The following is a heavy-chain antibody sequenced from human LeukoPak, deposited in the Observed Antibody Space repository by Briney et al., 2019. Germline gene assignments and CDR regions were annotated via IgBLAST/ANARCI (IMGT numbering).Heavy chain of an antibody. CDR3: AKDSGYFDWPSRGVDY. D-gene: IGHD3-9*01. CDR1: GFTFSGSA. CDR2: IRSKANSYAT. V-gene: IGHV3-73*01. J-gene: IGHJ4*02. Sequence: GGSLRLSCAASGFTFSGSAMHWVRQASGKGLEWVGRIRSKANSYATAYAASVKGRFTISRDDSKDTAYLQMNSLKTEDTAVYYCAKDSGYFDWPSRGVDYWGQGTLVTVSS.